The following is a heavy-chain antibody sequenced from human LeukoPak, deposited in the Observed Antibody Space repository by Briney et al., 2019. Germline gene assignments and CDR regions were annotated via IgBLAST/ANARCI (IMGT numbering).Heavy chain of an antibody. V-gene: IGHV4-4*07. Sequence: SETLSLTCTVSGGSISSYYWSWIRQPAGKGLEWLGRIYTSGSTNYNPSLKSRVTMSVDTSKNQFSLKLSSVTAADTAVYYCARDRYYYDSSGYYMRPSYFDYWGQGTLVTVSS. CDR1: GGSISSYY. CDR3: ARDRYYYDSSGYYMRPSYFDY. CDR2: IYTSGST. J-gene: IGHJ4*02. D-gene: IGHD3-22*01.